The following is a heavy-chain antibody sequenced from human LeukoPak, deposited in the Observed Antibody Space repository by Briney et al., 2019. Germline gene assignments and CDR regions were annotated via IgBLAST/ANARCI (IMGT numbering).Heavy chain of an antibody. CDR1: GGSFSGYY. V-gene: IGHV4-34*01. D-gene: IGHD3-10*01. J-gene: IGHJ5*02. Sequence: SETLSLTCAVYGGSFSGYYWSWIRQPPGKGLEWIGEINHSGSTNYNPSLKSRVTISVDTSKNQFSLKLSSVTAADTAVYYCARGYYLNWFDPWGQGTLVTVSS. CDR3: ARGYYLNWFDP. CDR2: INHSGST.